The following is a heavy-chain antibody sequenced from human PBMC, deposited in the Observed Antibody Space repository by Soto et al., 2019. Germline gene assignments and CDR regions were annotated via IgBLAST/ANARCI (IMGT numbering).Heavy chain of an antibody. D-gene: IGHD1-26*01. CDR3: ANDKFSGSYYVRGLTYYFEY. J-gene: IGHJ4*02. CDR1: GLTFSDYW. Sequence: EVQLVESGGGLVQPGGSLRLSCEVSGLTFSDYWMSWVRQAPGKGLEWVANIRQDESEKNYADSVKGRFTISRDNAKSSVYLQMNSLRAEDTAVYYCANDKFSGSYYVRGLTYYFEYWGQGTLVTVSS. V-gene: IGHV3-7*03. CDR2: IRQDESEK.